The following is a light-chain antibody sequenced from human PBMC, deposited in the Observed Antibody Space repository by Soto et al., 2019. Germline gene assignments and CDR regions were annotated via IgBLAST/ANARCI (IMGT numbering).Light chain of an antibody. CDR1: QSLLYSTNNTNY. CDR2: WAS. CDR3: QQYYSVPYT. Sequence: DIVMTRSPESLAVSLGERATINCKSSQSLLYSTNNTNYLGWYQQKPGHPPKLLIYWASTRESGVPDRFSGSGSRTDFTLTISSLQAEDVAVYYCQQYYSVPYTFGQGTKLEIK. V-gene: IGKV4-1*01. J-gene: IGKJ2*01.